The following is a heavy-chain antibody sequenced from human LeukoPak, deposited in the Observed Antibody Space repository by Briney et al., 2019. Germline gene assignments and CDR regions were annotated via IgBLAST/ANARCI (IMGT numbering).Heavy chain of an antibody. Sequence: GSLRLSCAASGFTFSDYYMSWIRQAPGKGLEWVSYISSSGSTIYYADSVKGRFTISRDNAKNSLYLQMNSLRAEDTAVYYCARDLGYCSSTSCFKGYYYYGMDVWGQGTTVTVPS. D-gene: IGHD2-2*01. V-gene: IGHV3-11*01. CDR1: GFTFSDYY. J-gene: IGHJ6*02. CDR3: ARDLGYCSSTSCFKGYYYYGMDV. CDR2: ISSSGSTI.